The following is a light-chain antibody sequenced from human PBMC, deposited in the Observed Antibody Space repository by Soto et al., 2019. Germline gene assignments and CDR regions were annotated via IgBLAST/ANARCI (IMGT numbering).Light chain of an antibody. J-gene: IGKJ5*01. CDR3: QQRSNWPIT. V-gene: IGKV3-11*01. CDR2: DAS. Sequence: EIAMTQSPATLSVSQGERATLTCRTSQSVSRDLAWYQQKPGQSPRLLIYDASNRATGIPARFSGSGSGTDFTLTISSLEPEDFAVYYCQQRSNWPITFGQGTRLEI. CDR1: QSVSRD.